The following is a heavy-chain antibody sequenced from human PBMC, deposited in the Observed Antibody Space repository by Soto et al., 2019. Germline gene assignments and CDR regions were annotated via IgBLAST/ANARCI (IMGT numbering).Heavy chain of an antibody. CDR2: INHSGST. CDR1: GGSFSGYY. CDR3: EGLLRLADY. D-gene: IGHD3-10*01. J-gene: IGHJ4*02. V-gene: IGHV4-34*01. Sequence: SEILSLTCAVYGGSFSGYYWSWIRQPPGKGLEWVGEINHSGSTNYNPSLKSRVTISVDTSKNQFSLKLSSVTAADTAVYYCEGLLRLADYWGQGTLVTVSS.